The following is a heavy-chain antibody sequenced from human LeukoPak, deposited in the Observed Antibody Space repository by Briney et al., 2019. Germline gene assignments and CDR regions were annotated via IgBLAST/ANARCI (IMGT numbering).Heavy chain of an antibody. CDR1: GGSISSYY. CDR3: ARHPHYDILTGYFKKDLPIAFDI. Sequence: SETLSLTCTVSGGSISSYYWSWIRQPPGKGLEWIGYIYYSGSTNYNPSLKSRVTISVDTSKNQFSLKLSSVTAADTAVYYCARHPHYDILTGYFKKDLPIAFDIWGQGTMVTVSS. V-gene: IGHV4-59*08. J-gene: IGHJ3*02. D-gene: IGHD3-9*01. CDR2: IYYSGST.